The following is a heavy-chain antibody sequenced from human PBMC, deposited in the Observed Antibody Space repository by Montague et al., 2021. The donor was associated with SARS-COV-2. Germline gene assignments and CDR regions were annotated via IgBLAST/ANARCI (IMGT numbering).Heavy chain of an antibody. CDR1: GFTFSSYA. D-gene: IGHD6-19*01. V-gene: IGHV3-30*04. Sequence: FPRLSCAASGFTFSSYAMHWVRQAPGKGLEWVAVISDDGSKKYYVDSVKGRFTISRDNSKNTLYLQMNSLRTEDTAVYYCARDRSWLILGELDYWGQGTLVTVSS. J-gene: IGHJ4*02. CDR2: ISDDGSKK. CDR3: ARDRSWLILGELDY.